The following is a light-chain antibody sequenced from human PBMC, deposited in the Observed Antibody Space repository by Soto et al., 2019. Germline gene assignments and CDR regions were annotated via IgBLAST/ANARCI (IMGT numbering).Light chain of an antibody. Sequence: QSVLTQPPSASGSPGQSVTISCTGTSSDVGGHNYVSWYQQHPGKAPKLMIFEVTERPSGVPDRFSGSKSGNTASLTVSGLQADDEADYYCSSYAGNNIVVFGGGTQLTVL. J-gene: IGLJ2*01. CDR3: SSYAGNNIVV. CDR1: SSDVGGHNY. CDR2: EVT. V-gene: IGLV2-8*01.